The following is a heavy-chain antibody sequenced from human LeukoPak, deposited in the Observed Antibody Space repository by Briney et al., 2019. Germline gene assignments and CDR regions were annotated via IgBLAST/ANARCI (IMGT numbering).Heavy chain of an antibody. V-gene: IGHV1-2*02. CDR1: GYTFTGYY. Sequence: ASVKVSCKASGYTFTGYYMHWVRQAPGQGVEWMGWINPNSGGTNYAQKFQGRVTMTRDTSISTAYMELSRLRSDDTAVYYCARVPPVAPYGMDVWGQGTTVTVSS. CDR3: ARVPPVAPYGMDV. CDR2: INPNSGGT. J-gene: IGHJ6*02. D-gene: IGHD6-19*01.